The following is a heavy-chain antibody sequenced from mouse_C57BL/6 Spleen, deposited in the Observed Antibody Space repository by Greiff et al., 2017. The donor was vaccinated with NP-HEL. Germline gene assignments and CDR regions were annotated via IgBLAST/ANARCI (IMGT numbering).Heavy chain of an antibody. D-gene: IGHD1-1*01. Sequence: QVQLQQPGAELVKPGASVKMSCKASGYTFTSYWITWVQLSPGQGLEWIGDIYPGSGSTNYNEKLKSKATLTVDTSSSTAYMQLSSLTSEDSAVYYCARWGTVYYFDYWGQGTTLTVSS. CDR1: GYTFTSYW. V-gene: IGHV1-55*01. CDR2: IYPGSGST. J-gene: IGHJ2*01. CDR3: ARWGTVYYFDY.